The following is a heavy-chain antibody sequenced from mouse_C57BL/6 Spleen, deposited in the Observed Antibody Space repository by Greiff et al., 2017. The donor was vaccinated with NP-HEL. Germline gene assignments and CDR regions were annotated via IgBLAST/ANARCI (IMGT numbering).Heavy chain of an antibody. D-gene: IGHD3-1*01. CDR1: GYSITSGYY. CDR2: ISYDGSN. CDR3: ARDQLYYAMDY. J-gene: IGHJ4*01. Sequence: EVKLQESGPGLVKPSQSLSLTCSVTGYSITSGYYWNWIRQFPGNKLEWMGYISYDGSNNYNPSLKNRISITRDTSKNQFFLKLNSVTTEDTATYYCARDQLYYAMDYWGQGTSVTVSS. V-gene: IGHV3-6*01.